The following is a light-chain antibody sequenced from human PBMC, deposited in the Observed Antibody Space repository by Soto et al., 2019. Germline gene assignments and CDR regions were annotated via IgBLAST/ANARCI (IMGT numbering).Light chain of an antibody. J-gene: IGKJ1*01. CDR3: QQYNNWPWT. Sequence: EIVMTQSPATLSESPGGRATLSCGASQSISDTLAWYQQKPGQAPRLLIHGASTRATGFPARFSGSGSGTDFTLTISSLQSEDFAVYYCQQYNNWPWTFGQGTKVEIK. CDR1: QSISDT. V-gene: IGKV3-15*01. CDR2: GAS.